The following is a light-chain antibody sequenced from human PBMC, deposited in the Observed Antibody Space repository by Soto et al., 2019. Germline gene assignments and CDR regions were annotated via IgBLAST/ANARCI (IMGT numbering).Light chain of an antibody. CDR3: QQYDNWPPWT. CDR1: QSVSTN. Sequence: EIVMTQSPATLSLSPFERATLSFISSQSVSTNLAWYQQKPGQAPRLLISGASTRAAGIPARFSGSGSGTDFTLTISSLQSEDFAVYYCQQYDNWPPWTFGQGTKVDIK. V-gene: IGKV3-15*01. J-gene: IGKJ1*01. CDR2: GAS.